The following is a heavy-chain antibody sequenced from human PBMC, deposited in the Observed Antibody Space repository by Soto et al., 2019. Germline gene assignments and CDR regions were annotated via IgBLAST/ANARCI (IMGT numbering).Heavy chain of an antibody. Sequence: GGSLRLSCVASGFTVSSNYMSWARQAPGKGLEWVSVSYSGGSTDYADSVRGRFTISRDNSKNTLYLQMNSLRAEDTAVYYCARARDGYNFLYEPTWGQGTLVTVSS. D-gene: IGHD5-12*01. V-gene: IGHV3-53*01. J-gene: IGHJ4*02. CDR1: GFTVSSNY. CDR2: SYSGGST. CDR3: ARARDGYNFLYEPT.